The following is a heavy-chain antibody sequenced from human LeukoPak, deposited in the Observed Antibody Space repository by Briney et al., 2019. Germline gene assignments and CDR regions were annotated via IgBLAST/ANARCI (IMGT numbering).Heavy chain of an antibody. V-gene: IGHV3-30*18. D-gene: IGHD3-10*01. CDR1: GFTFSSYG. CDR2: ISYDGSNK. J-gene: IGHJ4*02. Sequence: QPGRSLRLSCAASGFTFSSYGMHWVRQAPGKGLEWVAVISYDGSNKYYADSVKGRFTISRDNSKNTLYLQMNSLRAEDTAVYYRAKASGYFDYWGQGTLVTVSS. CDR3: AKASGYFDY.